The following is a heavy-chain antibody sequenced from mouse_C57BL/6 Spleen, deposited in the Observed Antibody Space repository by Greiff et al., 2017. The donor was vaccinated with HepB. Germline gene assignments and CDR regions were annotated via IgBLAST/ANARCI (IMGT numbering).Heavy chain of an antibody. CDR2: IWGVGST. V-gene: IGHV2-6*01. CDR1: GFSFTSYG. CDR3: ASSYPSYAMDY. D-gene: IGHD5-1-1*01. J-gene: IGHJ4*01. Sequence: VMLVESGPGLVAPSQSLSITCTVSGFSFTSYGVDWVRQSPGKGLEWLGVIWGVGSTNYNSALKSRLSISKDNSKSQVFLKMNSLQTDDTAMYYCASSYPSYAMDYWGQGTSVTVSS.